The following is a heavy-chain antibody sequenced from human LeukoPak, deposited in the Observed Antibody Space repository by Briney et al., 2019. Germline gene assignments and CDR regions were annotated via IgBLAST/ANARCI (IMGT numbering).Heavy chain of an antibody. CDR2: ISSSSSYI. V-gene: IGHV3-21*01. D-gene: IGHD3-10*01. Sequence: GGSLRLSCAASGFTFSSYSMNWVRQAPGKGLEWVSSISSSSSYIYYADSVKGRFTISRDNAKNSLYLQMNSLRAEDTAVYYCARAKSDMVRGVIYYWGQGTLVTVSS. J-gene: IGHJ4*02. CDR3: ARAKSDMVRGVIYY. CDR1: GFTFSSYS.